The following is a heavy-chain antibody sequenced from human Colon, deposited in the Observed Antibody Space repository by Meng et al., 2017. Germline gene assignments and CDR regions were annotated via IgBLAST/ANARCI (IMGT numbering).Heavy chain of an antibody. Sequence: QWRLPGPGPRLVRPSETLSLTCNVSGGAVSSGSHYWSWIRQPPGKGLEFIAYVDYYWNINYNPSLNSRATVSIDTSKTQFSLKVTSVTAADTVVYYCAVGPWELDYWGQGILVTVSS. CDR3: AVGPWELDY. CDR2: VDYYWNI. D-gene: IGHD1-26*01. J-gene: IGHJ4*02. V-gene: IGHV4-61*01. CDR1: GGAVSSGSHY.